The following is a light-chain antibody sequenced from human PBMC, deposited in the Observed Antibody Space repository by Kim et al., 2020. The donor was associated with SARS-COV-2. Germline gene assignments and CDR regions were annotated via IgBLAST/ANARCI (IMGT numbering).Light chain of an antibody. CDR1: SIGSKS. V-gene: IGLV3-21*04. Sequence: SYELTQPPSVSVAPGKTARVSCGGNSIGSKSVHWYQQKSGQAPLLVISYDSDRPSGIPERFSGSNPGNTATLTISRVEAGDEADYYCQVWDSSSDHRVVFGGGTQRTVL. CDR3: QVWDSSSDHRVV. CDR2: YDS. J-gene: IGLJ2*01.